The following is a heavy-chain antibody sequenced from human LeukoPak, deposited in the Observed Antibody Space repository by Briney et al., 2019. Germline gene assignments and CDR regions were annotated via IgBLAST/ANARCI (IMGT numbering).Heavy chain of an antibody. V-gene: IGHV1-18*01. D-gene: IGHD2/OR15-2a*01. J-gene: IGHJ3*02. CDR1: GYTFNSYG. CDR2: ISAYNGDT. Sequence: ASVKVSCKASGYTFNSYGFNWVRQAPGQGLEWMGWISAYNGDTIYAQKLQGRVTMTTHTSTSTVYMELRSLRSDDTAVYYCARTPFYYAFNAFDIWGQGTMVTVSS. CDR3: ARTPFYYAFNAFDI.